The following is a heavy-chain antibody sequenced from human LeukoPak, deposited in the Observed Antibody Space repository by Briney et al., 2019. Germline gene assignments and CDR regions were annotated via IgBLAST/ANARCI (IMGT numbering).Heavy chain of an antibody. Sequence: SQTLSLTCAISGDSVSSNSATWTWIRQSPSRGLEWLGGTHFRSKWYNDSAESVKSRISINPDTSKNQFSLQLSSVTPEDTAVYYCARGLLVGHPYYCAMDVWGQGTTVSVSS. CDR1: GDSVSSNSAT. V-gene: IGHV6-1*01. CDR3: ARGLLVGHPYYCAMDV. J-gene: IGHJ6*02. D-gene: IGHD2-8*02. CDR2: THFRSKWYN.